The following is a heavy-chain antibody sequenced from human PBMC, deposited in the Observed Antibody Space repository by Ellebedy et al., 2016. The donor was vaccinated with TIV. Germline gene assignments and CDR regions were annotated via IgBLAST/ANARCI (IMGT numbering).Heavy chain of an antibody. V-gene: IGHV6-1*01. Sequence: MPSETLSLTCAISGDSVSTNSGAWSWIRQSPSRGLEWLGTTHYKSRWYNDYAVSAKSRITINPDTAKNQFSLHLNSVTPEDTAVYYCARGWLTFMDVWGQGTTVTVSS. CDR3: ARGWLTFMDV. J-gene: IGHJ6*02. CDR1: GDSVSTNSGA. D-gene: IGHD2-15*01. CDR2: THYKSRWYN.